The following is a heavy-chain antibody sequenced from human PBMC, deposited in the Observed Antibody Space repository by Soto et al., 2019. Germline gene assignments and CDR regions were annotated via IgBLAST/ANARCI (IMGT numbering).Heavy chain of an antibody. CDR1: GFTFSSYG. CDR3: AKGGLHLGELSLGY. V-gene: IGHV3-30*18. J-gene: IGHJ4*02. Sequence: QVQLVESGGGVVQPGRSLRLSCAASGFTFSSYGMHWVRQAPGKGLEWVAVISYDGSNKYYADSVKGRFTISRDNSKNTLYLQMNSLRAEDTDVYYCAKGGLHLGELSLGYWGQGTLVTVSS. D-gene: IGHD3-16*02. CDR2: ISYDGSNK.